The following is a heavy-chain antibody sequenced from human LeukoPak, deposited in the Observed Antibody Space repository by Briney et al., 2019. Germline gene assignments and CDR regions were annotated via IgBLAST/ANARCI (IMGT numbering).Heavy chain of an antibody. CDR1: GGSFSGYY. CDR3: ARGRLRYFDWLCDAFDI. V-gene: IGHV4-34*01. J-gene: IGHJ3*02. D-gene: IGHD3-9*01. Sequence: SETLSLTCAVYGGSFSGYYWSWIRQPPGKGLEWIGEINHSGSTNYNPSLKSRVTISVDTSKNQLSLKLSSVTAADTAVYYCARGRLRYFDWLCDAFDIWRQGTMVTVSS. CDR2: INHSGST.